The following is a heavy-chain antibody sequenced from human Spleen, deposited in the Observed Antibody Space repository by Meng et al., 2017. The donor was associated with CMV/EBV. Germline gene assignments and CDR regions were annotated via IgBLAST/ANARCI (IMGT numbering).Heavy chain of an antibody. Sequence: AAFGFTFRDYYMGWIRQAPGKGLEWVSYISGPGTTIYHADSVKGRFTISRDNAKTALYLEMNSLRAEDTAVYYCARAARYFDWTFDYWGQGTLVTVSS. J-gene: IGHJ4*02. D-gene: IGHD3-9*01. CDR2: ISGPGTTI. CDR1: GFTFRDYY. CDR3: ARAARYFDWTFDY. V-gene: IGHV3-11*01.